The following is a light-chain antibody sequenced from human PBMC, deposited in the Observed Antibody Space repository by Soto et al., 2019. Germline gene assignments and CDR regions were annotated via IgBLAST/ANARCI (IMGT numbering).Light chain of an antibody. Sequence: EIVLTQSPATLSVSPGESATLSCRASQNIGSNLAWYRHKPGQAPRLLISGASTRATGVPARFSGSGSGTEFALPISRLQSEDFAVYFCQQYNTGPQTFGQGTKVEIK. J-gene: IGKJ1*01. V-gene: IGKV3-15*01. CDR2: GAS. CDR3: QQYNTGPQT. CDR1: QNIGSN.